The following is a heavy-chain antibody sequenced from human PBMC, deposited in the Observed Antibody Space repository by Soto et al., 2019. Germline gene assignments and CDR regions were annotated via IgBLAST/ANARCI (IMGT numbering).Heavy chain of an antibody. Sequence: PGGSLRLSCAASGFTFSNAWMSWVRQAPGKGLEWVGRIKSKTDGGTTDYAAPVKGRFTISRDDSKNTLYLQMNSLKTEDTAVYYCTRSRWVVVPAAPFDYWGQGTLVTVSS. V-gene: IGHV3-15*01. J-gene: IGHJ4*02. CDR2: IKSKTDGGTT. CDR1: GFTFSNAW. CDR3: TRSRWVVVPAAPFDY. D-gene: IGHD2-2*01.